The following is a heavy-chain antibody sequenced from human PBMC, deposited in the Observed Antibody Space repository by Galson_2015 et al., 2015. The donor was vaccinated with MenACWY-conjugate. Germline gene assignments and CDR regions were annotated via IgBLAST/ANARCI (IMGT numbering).Heavy chain of an antibody. CDR2: IGTAGDT. J-gene: IGHJ4*01. CDR3: ARRDGYNSFDY. CDR1: GFTLSRYD. V-gene: IGHV3-13*01. D-gene: IGHD5-24*01. Sequence: SLRLSCAASGFTLSRYDVHWVRQATGKRLEWVSAIGTAGDTYYPGSVKGRFTISRESAKNSLYLQMNSLRAEDTAVYFCARRDGYNSFDYWGHGTLVTVSS.